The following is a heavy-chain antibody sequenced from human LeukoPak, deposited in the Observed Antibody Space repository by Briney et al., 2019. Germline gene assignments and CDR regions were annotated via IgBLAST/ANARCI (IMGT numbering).Heavy chain of an antibody. CDR3: ARESSSWYDNWFDP. D-gene: IGHD6-13*01. CDR1: GYTFTSYG. Sequence: ASVKVSCKASGYTFTSYGISWVRQAPGQGLEWMGWISAYNGNTNYAQKLQGRVTMTTDTSTSTAYMELRSLRSDDTAVYYCARESSSWYDNWFDPWGQGTLVTVSS. J-gene: IGHJ5*02. CDR2: ISAYNGNT. V-gene: IGHV1-18*01.